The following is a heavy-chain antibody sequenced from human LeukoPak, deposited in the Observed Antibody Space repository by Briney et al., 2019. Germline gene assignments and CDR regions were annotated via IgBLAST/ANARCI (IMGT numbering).Heavy chain of an antibody. CDR3: ARERREQLLPPYTRLLTYFDY. D-gene: IGHD2-2*01. J-gene: IGHJ4*02. Sequence: SETLSLTCAVYGGSFSGYYWSWIRQPPGKGLEWIGTIYYSGSTYYNPSLKSRVTISVDTSKNQFSLKLSSVTAADTAVYYCARERREQLLPPYTRLLTYFDYWGQGTLVTVSS. CDR2: IYYSGST. V-gene: IGHV4-34*01. CDR1: GGSFSGYY.